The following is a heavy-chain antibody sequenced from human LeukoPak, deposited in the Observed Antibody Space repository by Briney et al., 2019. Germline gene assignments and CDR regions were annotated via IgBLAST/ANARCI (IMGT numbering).Heavy chain of an antibody. CDR3: AKQCGGSDWFDAFHI. Sequence: GGSLRLSCAASGFTFSYYDVHCVRQGPGKGLEWVAVISYDGSNKYYADSVKGRFTITRDNPKNTLYLQMNSLRAEDTAVYYCAKQCGGSDWFDAFHIWGQGTMVTVSS. CDR2: ISYDGSNK. J-gene: IGHJ3*02. CDR1: GFTFSYYD. D-gene: IGHD6-19*01. V-gene: IGHV3-30*18.